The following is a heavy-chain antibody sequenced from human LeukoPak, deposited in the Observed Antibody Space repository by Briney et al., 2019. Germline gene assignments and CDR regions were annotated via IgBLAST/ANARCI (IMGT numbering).Heavy chain of an antibody. J-gene: IGHJ4*02. Sequence: GGSLRLSCAASGFTFSNAWMSWVRQAPGKGLEWVANIKQDGSEKYYVDSVKGRFTISRDNAKNSLYLQMNSLRAEDTAVYYCARDRGDGYSSSWGDYWGQGTLVTVSS. CDR3: ARDRGDGYSSSWGDY. CDR1: GFTFSNAW. V-gene: IGHV3-7*01. CDR2: IKQDGSEK. D-gene: IGHD6-13*01.